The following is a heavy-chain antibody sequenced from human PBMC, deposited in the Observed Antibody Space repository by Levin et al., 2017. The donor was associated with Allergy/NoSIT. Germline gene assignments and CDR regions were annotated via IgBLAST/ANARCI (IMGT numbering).Heavy chain of an antibody. CDR3: AREYYDFWSGYSLGGPRGYGMDV. V-gene: IGHV3-33*01. J-gene: IGHJ6*02. CDR1: GFTFSSYG. CDR2: IWYDGSNK. D-gene: IGHD3-3*01. Sequence: GGSLRLSCAASGFTFSSYGTHWVRQAPGKGLEWVAVIWYDGSNKYYADSVKGRFTISRDNSKNTLYLQMNSLRAEDTAVYYCAREYYDFWSGYSLGGPRGYGMDVWGQGTTVTVSS.